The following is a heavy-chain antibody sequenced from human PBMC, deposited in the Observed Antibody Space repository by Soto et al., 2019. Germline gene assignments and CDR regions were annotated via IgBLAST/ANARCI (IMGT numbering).Heavy chain of an antibody. Sequence: SETLSLTCAVYGGSFSGYYWSWIRQPPGKGLEWIGEINHSGSTNYNPSLKSRVTISVDTSKNQFSLKLSSVTAADTAVYYCARGGGWLQLRAFDYWGQGTRVTVSS. CDR1: GGSFSGYY. J-gene: IGHJ4*02. D-gene: IGHD5-12*01. CDR2: INHSGST. CDR3: ARGGGWLQLRAFDY. V-gene: IGHV4-34*01.